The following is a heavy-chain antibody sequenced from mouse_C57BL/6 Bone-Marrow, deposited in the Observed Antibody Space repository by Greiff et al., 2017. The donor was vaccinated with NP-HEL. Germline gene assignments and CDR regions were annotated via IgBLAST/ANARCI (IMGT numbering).Heavy chain of an antibody. CDR3: ARRYYGSSPALFAY. D-gene: IGHD1-1*01. Sequence: QVQLKESGAELARPGASVKLSCKASGYTFTSYGISWVKQRTGQGLEWIGEIYPRSGNTYYNEKFKGKATLTADKSSSTAYMELRSLTSEDSAVYFCARRYYGSSPALFAYWGQGTLVTVSA. V-gene: IGHV1-81*01. CDR2: IYPRSGNT. J-gene: IGHJ3*01. CDR1: GYTFTSYG.